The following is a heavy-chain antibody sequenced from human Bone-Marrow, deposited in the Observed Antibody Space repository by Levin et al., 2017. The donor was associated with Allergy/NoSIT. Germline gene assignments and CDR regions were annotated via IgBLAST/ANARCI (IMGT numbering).Heavy chain of an antibody. Sequence: QSGGSLRLSCAASGFTFNSYWMVWVRQAPGKGLEWVANIKPDGSEKYYVDSVKGRFTISRDNAKNSLYLQMNSLRAEDTAVYYCVRDAHRGGDFDYWGQGSLVTVSS. V-gene: IGHV3-7*04. CDR3: VRDAHRGGDFDY. CDR2: IKPDGSEK. CDR1: GFTFNSYW. D-gene: IGHD5-24*01. J-gene: IGHJ4*02.